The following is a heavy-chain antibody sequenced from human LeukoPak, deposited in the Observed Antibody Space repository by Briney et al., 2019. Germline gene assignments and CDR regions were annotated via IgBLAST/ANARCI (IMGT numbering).Heavy chain of an antibody. CDR3: ARDLPIQLWLYYFDY. Sequence: ASVKVSCKASGYTFTGYYMHWVRQAPGQGLEWMGWINPNSGGTNYAQKFQGRVTMIRDTFISTAYMELSRLRSDDTAVYYCARDLPIQLWLYYFDYWGQGTLVTVSS. J-gene: IGHJ4*02. CDR1: GYTFTGYY. CDR2: INPNSGGT. D-gene: IGHD5-18*01. V-gene: IGHV1-2*02.